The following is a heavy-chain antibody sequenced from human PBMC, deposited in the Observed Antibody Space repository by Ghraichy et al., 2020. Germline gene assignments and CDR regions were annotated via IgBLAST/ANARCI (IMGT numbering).Heavy chain of an antibody. V-gene: IGHV3-11*04. CDR1: GFTLGDYY. J-gene: IGHJ1*01. Sequence: SCAASGFTLGDYYMSWIRQAPGKGLEWVSYISSSGNTIYYADSVKGRFTISRDSAMTSLFLQMNSLRAEDTAVYYCARDRRRDGYNSYRSFQHWGQGTLVTVSS. D-gene: IGHD5-24*01. CDR3: ARDRRRDGYNSYRSFQH. CDR2: ISSSGNTI.